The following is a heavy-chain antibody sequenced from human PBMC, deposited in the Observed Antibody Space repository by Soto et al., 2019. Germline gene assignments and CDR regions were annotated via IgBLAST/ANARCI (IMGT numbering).Heavy chain of an antibody. CDR2: IYPGDSDT. CDR1: GYSFTSYW. J-gene: IGHJ6*02. D-gene: IGHD3-22*01. Sequence: GESLKISCKGSGYSFTSYWIGWVRQMPGKGLEWMGIIYPGDSDTRYSPSFQGQVTISADKSISTAYLQWSSLKASDTAMYYCARSSSGSQFGYYGMDGWGQGTTVTVSS. CDR3: ARSSSGSQFGYYGMDG. V-gene: IGHV5-51*01.